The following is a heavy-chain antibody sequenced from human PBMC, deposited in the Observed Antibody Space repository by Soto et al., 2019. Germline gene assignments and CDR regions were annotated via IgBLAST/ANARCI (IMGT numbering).Heavy chain of an antibody. CDR2: ISSSSSYI. Sequence: GGSLGLSCAASGFTFSSYSMNWVRQAPGKGLEWVSSISSSSSYIYYADSVKGRFTISRDNTKNSLYLQMNSLRAEDTAVYYCVKDGPMVGITDFDYWGQGTVVTGSS. J-gene: IGHJ4*02. V-gene: IGHV3-21*01. CDR1: GFTFSSYS. D-gene: IGHD1-26*01. CDR3: VKDGPMVGITDFDY.